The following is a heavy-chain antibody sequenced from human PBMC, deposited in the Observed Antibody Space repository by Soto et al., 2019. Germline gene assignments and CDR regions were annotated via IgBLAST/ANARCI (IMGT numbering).Heavy chain of an antibody. CDR2: INFRGTV. CDR3: ARQDKGCRGVNCKRWYFDF. CDR1: GGSFSGYY. V-gene: IGHV4-34*01. D-gene: IGHD2-15*01. Sequence: PSETLSLTCAVDGGSFSGYYWTWIRQPPGKGLEWIGQINFRGTVYYNPSLQSRVTISADSSKNNFYLKVSSVTAADTAVYYCARQDKGCRGVNCKRWYFDFWGQGNLVTVYS. J-gene: IGHJ4*02.